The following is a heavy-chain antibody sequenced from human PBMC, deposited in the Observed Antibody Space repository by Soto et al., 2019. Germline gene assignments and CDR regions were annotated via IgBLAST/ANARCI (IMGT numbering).Heavy chain of an antibody. CDR1: GFTFSDHY. CDR3: ARVTCRGDSRSGPFDC. D-gene: IGHD2-21*01. Sequence: EVQLVESGGGLVQPGGSLRLSCAASGFTFSDHYMDWVRQAPGKGLEWVGRIRNKRYNSATEYAASVKGRFTISRDDSKNSLYLQMNSLKTEDTAVYYCARVTCRGDSRSGPFDCWGQGTLVTVSS. CDR2: IRNKRYNSAT. J-gene: IGHJ4*02. V-gene: IGHV3-72*01.